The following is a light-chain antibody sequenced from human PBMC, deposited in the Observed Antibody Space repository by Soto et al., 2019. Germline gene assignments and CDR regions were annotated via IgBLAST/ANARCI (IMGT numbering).Light chain of an antibody. Sequence: EIVLTQSPATLSLSPGERATLSCRTSQSVRNHLVWYQQTPGQAPRLLIYDASIRAAGIPARFRGSGSGTDFTITVSSLETEDFAVYYCQHRAIWPITFGGGTKVEFK. V-gene: IGKV3-11*01. J-gene: IGKJ4*01. CDR1: QSVRNH. CDR3: QHRAIWPIT. CDR2: DAS.